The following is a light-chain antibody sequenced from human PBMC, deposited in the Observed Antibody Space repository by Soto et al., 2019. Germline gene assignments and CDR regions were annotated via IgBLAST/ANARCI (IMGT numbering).Light chain of an antibody. CDR1: QVIGDC. J-gene: IGKJ4*01. V-gene: IGKV3-15*01. Sequence: EVVMTQAPATLSVSAGERVTISCRASQVIGDCLAWYQQKPGQAPRLLIYDTSTRDTGVPSRFSGSRSGTEFTLTISSLQSEDSATYYCQPASSWPLTFGGGTKVEIK. CDR3: QPASSWPLT. CDR2: DTS.